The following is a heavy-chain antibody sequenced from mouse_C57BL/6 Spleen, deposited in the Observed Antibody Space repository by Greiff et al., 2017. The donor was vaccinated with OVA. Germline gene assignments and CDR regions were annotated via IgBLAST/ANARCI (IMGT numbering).Heavy chain of an antibody. CDR2: IYPGDGDT. V-gene: IGHV1-82*01. CDR1: GYAFSSSW. D-gene: IGHD1-1*01. Sequence: QVQLQQSGPELVKPGASVKISCKASGYAFSSSWMNWVKQRPGKGLEWIGRIYPGDGDTNYNGKFKGKATLTADKSSSTAYMQLSSLTSEDSAVYFCARSTVVAGNYFDYWGQGTTLTVSS. J-gene: IGHJ2*01. CDR3: ARSTVVAGNYFDY.